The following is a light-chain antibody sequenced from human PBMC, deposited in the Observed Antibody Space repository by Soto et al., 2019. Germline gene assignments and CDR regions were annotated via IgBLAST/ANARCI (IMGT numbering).Light chain of an antibody. CDR1: QSIVTY. V-gene: IGKV1-39*01. CDR3: QQSYSTPPWT. Sequence: IQFSHSASSLSASVGDGVAITSRASQSIVTYLNWYLHTPGKAPKLLIYAASNLQSGVPSRFSGSGSGTDFTLTISSLQPEDFATYFCQQSYSTPPWTFGQGTKVDIK. J-gene: IGKJ1*01. CDR2: AAS.